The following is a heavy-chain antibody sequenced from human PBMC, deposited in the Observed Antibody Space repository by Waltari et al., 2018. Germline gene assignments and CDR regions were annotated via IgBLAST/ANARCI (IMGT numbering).Heavy chain of an antibody. V-gene: IGHV4-4*07. CDR1: GGSISSYY. J-gene: IGHJ6*02. Sequence: QVQLQESGPGLVKPSEPLSLTCTVPGGSISSYYCSWMRQPAGKGLEWLGRIYTSGSTNYNPSLKRRVTMSVDTSKNQFSLKLSSVTAADTAVYYCARMAVAGSYYYYGMDVWGQGTTVTVSS. CDR3: ARMAVAGSYYYYGMDV. CDR2: IYTSGST. D-gene: IGHD6-19*01.